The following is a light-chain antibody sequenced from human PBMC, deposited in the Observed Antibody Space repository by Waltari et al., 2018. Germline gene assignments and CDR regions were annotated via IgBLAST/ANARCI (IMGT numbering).Light chain of an antibody. CDR1: ALPKQY. CDR3: QSADSSGTYEV. CDR2: KDS. J-gene: IGLJ3*02. V-gene: IGLV3-25*03. Sequence: SYELTQPPSVSVSPGQTARITCSGDALPKQYAYWYQQKPGQAPVLGIYKDSERPSGIPGRFSGSSSGTTVTLTISGVQAEDEADYYCQSADSSGTYEVFGGGTKLTVL.